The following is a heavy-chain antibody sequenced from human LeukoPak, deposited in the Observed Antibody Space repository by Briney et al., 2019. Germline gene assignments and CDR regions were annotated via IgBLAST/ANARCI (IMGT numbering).Heavy chain of an antibody. CDR1: GGSISSYY. Sequence: SETLSLTCTVSGGSISSYYWSWIRQPPGKGLEWIGEINHSGSTNYNPSLKSRVTISIDTSKNQFSLKLSSVTAADTAVYYCARAQDSSVSFRLWGQGTLVTVSS. V-gene: IGHV4-34*01. CDR2: INHSGST. J-gene: IGHJ4*02. CDR3: ARAQDSSVSFRL. D-gene: IGHD3-22*01.